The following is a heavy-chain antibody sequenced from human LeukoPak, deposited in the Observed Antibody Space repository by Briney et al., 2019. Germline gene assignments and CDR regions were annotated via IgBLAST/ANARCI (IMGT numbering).Heavy chain of an antibody. D-gene: IGHD4-17*01. CDR3: ASTITVTTDY. CDR1: GGSFSGYQ. J-gene: IGHJ4*02. Sequence: SETLSLTCAVYGGSFSGYQWSWIRQPPGKGLEWIGSIYHSGSTYYNPSLKSRLTISLDTSKNQFSLRLSSVTAADTAVYYCASTITVTTDYWGQGTLVTVSS. CDR2: IYHSGST. V-gene: IGHV4-34*01.